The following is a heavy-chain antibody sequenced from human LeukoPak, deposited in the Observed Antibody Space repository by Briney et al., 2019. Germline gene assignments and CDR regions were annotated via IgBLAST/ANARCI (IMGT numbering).Heavy chain of an antibody. CDR3: ARDPQSIAAAGYFDY. D-gene: IGHD6-13*01. Sequence: GGSLRTSCAASGFTFSSYAMHWVRQAPGKGLEWVAVISYDGSNKYYADSVKGRFTISRDNSKNTLYLQMNSLRAEDTAVYYCARDPQSIAAAGYFDYWGQGTLVTVSS. V-gene: IGHV3-30-3*01. J-gene: IGHJ4*02. CDR1: GFTFSSYA. CDR2: ISYDGSNK.